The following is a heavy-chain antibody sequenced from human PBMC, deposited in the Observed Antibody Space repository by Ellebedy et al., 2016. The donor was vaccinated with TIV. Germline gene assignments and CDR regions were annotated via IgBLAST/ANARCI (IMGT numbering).Heavy chain of an antibody. Sequence: GGSLRLSXAASGFTFSSYSMNWVRQAPGKGLEWVSYISSSSSTIYYADSVKGRFTISRDNAKKSLYLQMNSLRVEETAVYYCARGGMSRYCSSTSCLGGYWYFDLWGRGTLVTVSS. CDR2: ISSSSSTI. V-gene: IGHV3-48*04. D-gene: IGHD2-2*01. CDR1: GFTFSSYS. CDR3: ARGGMSRYCSSTSCLGGYWYFDL. J-gene: IGHJ2*01.